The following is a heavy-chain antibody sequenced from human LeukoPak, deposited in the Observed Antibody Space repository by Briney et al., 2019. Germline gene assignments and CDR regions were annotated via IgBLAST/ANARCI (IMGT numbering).Heavy chain of an antibody. J-gene: IGHJ6*03. Sequence: GRSLRLSCAASGFSLRNYCMHWVPHAPGKGLEWVADLLYDGNTRHNADSVRCQFTISRDIYKNTFYVQMNSLTPEDTAVYYCARDHRPEIQLYYMDVWGKGTTVAVSS. CDR1: GFSLRNYC. CDR3: ARDHRPEIQLYYMDV. V-gene: IGHV3-33*01. D-gene: IGHD1-1*01. CDR2: LLYDGNTR.